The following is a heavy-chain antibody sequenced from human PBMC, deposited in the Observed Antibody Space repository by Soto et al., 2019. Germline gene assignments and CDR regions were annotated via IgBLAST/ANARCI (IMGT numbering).Heavy chain of an antibody. V-gene: IGHV3-30*18. Sequence: QVQLVESGGGVVQPGRSLRLSCAASGFIFSSYGMHWVRQAPAKGLEWVAVISYEGSHTYYADSVKGRFTITRDNSKNTLYLQMNSLRPEDTAVYYCAKEVHCGGGSCSWSEGFDYWGQGTLLTVSS. D-gene: IGHD2-15*01. CDR1: GFIFSSYG. J-gene: IGHJ4*02. CDR2: ISYEGSHT. CDR3: AKEVHCGGGSCSWSEGFDY.